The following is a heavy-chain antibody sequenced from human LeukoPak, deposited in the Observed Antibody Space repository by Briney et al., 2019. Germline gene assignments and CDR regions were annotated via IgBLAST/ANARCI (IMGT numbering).Heavy chain of an antibody. Sequence: GGSLRLSCAASGFTFSSYWMHWVRQAPGKGLVWVSRIDSDGSSTTYADSVKGRFTVSRDNAKNTLYLQMNSLRAEDTAVHYCARAGRVNYYDSSGYYFVSWGQGTLVTVSS. D-gene: IGHD3-22*01. CDR2: IDSDGSST. CDR3: ARAGRVNYYDSSGYYFVS. CDR1: GFTFSSYW. J-gene: IGHJ4*02. V-gene: IGHV3-74*03.